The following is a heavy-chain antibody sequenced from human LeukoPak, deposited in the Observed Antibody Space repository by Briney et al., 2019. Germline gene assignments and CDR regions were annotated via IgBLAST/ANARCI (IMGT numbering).Heavy chain of an antibody. CDR2: INPKNGDT. CDR3: ARLSAL. CDR1: GYPFSDYY. Sequence: GASVKVSCKTSGYPFSDYYIHWVRQASGQGLESMGWINPKNGDTKYAQRSQGRLTITMDTSIDTVCMELRSLRYDDTAVYYCARLSALWGQGTLVTVSS. J-gene: IGHJ4*02. V-gene: IGHV1-2*02.